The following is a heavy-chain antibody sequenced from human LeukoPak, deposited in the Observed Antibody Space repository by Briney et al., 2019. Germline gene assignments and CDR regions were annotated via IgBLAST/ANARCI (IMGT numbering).Heavy chain of an antibody. Sequence: GGSLRLSCAASGFTFSSYSMNWVRQAPGKGLEWVSSISSSSSYIYYADSVKGRFTISRDNAKNSLYLQMNSLRAEDTAVYYCARSAFSAIGFELRGAFDIWGQGTMVTVSS. J-gene: IGHJ3*02. D-gene: IGHD1-7*01. V-gene: IGHV3-21*01. CDR1: GFTFSSYS. CDR2: ISSSSSYI. CDR3: ARSAFSAIGFELRGAFDI.